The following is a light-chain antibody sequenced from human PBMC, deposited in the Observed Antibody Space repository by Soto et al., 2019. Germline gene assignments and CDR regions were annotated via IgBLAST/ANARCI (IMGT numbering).Light chain of an antibody. CDR2: GAS. CDR3: QQYGRSPGYT. J-gene: IGKJ2*01. V-gene: IGKV3-20*01. Sequence: EIVLTQSPGTLSLSPGERATLSCRASQSVSSSYLAWYQQKPGQAPRLLIYGASSRATGIPDRFSGSGSGTDFTLTISRLEPEHFAVYYCQQYGRSPGYTFGQGTKLEIK. CDR1: QSVSSSY.